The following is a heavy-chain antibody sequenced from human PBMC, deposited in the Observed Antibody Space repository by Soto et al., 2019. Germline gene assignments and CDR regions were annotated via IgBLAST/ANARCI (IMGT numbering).Heavy chain of an antibody. J-gene: IGHJ4*02. CDR3: ATGGPAGDFEF. V-gene: IGHV1-24*01. CDR2: FDPEDGET. D-gene: IGHD3-10*01. CDR1: GYTLNELS. Sequence: GASVKVSCKVSGYTLNELSMHWVRQAPGKGLEWMGGFDPEDGETVYAQIFQGRVTMTEDTSTDTANMELNSLTSEDTAVYYCATGGPAGDFEFWGQGTLVTVSS.